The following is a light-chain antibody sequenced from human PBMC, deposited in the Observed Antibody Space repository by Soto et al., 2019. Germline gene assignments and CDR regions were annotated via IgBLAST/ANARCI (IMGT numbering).Light chain of an antibody. V-gene: IGKV1-39*01. CDR1: QSISSY. CDR3: QQSYSTPMYA. CDR2: ATS. J-gene: IGKJ2*01. Sequence: DIQMTQSPSSLSASVGDRVTITCRASQSISSYLNWYQQKPGKAPKLLIYATSSLQSGVPSRFSGSGSGTDFALTISNLQPEDFATYYCQQSYSTPMYAFGQGTKLEIK.